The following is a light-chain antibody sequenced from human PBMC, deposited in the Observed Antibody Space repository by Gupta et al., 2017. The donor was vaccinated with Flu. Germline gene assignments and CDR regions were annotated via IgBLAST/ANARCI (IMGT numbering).Light chain of an antibody. Sequence: GQTARITGGGNNSRMHSVHWYQQRPGQAPVVVGDDETGRPSGIPDRIAGSKSGNTATLTIDRVEGGDEADDVGQLWDTTSDQPVFGGGTKLTVL. CDR1: NSRMHS. V-gene: IGLV3-21*02. J-gene: IGLJ3*02. CDR2: DET. CDR3: QLWDTTSDQPV.